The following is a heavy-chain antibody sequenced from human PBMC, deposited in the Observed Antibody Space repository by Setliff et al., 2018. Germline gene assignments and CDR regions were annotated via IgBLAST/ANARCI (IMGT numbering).Heavy chain of an antibody. Sequence: ASVKVSCKASGGTFSSYAISWVRQAPGQGLEWMGRIIPIFGTANYAQKFQGRVTITADKSTSTAYMELSSLRSEDTAVYYCARGYRGYYNFWSGSQGANWFDPWGQGMLVTVS. J-gene: IGHJ5*02. V-gene: IGHV1-69*06. D-gene: IGHD3-3*01. CDR3: ARGYRGYYNFWSGSQGANWFDP. CDR1: GGTFSSYA. CDR2: IIPIFGTA.